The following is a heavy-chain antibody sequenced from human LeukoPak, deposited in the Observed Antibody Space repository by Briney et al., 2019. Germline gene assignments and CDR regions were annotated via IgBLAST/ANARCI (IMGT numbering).Heavy chain of an antibody. D-gene: IGHD4-17*01. V-gene: IGHV4-59*08. CDR1: GGSVSSNY. CDR2: IYHSGYA. CDR3: ARHNIASDGARLFDF. Sequence: SETLSLTCSVSGGSVSSNYWAWLRQPPGKGPEWIGYIYHSGYAKYNPSFKGRVTMSVDTSKSQFSLQLTSVTAADTAVYYCARHNIASDGARLFDFWGRGTLVAVSS. J-gene: IGHJ4*02.